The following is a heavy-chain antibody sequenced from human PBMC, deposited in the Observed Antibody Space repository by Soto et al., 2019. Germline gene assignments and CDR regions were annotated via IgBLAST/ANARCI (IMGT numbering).Heavy chain of an antibody. D-gene: IGHD2-8*01. Sequence: GGSLRLSCAASGFPFSSYSMNWVRQAPGKGLEWVSSISGSGGSTYYADSVKGRFTISRDNSKNTLYLQMNSLRAEDTAVYYCAKDPPVEHCTNGVCFYYYYGMDVWGQGTTVTVSS. CDR1: GFPFSSYS. J-gene: IGHJ6*02. V-gene: IGHV3-23*01. CDR2: ISGSGGST. CDR3: AKDPPVEHCTNGVCFYYYYGMDV.